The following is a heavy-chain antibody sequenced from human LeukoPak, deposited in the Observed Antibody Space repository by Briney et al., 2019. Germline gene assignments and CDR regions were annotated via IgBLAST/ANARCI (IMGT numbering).Heavy chain of an antibody. D-gene: IGHD3-22*01. Sequence: GGSLRLSCAASGFTFSSSAMSWVRQVPEKGLEWVSGISASGGSTYYADSVRGRFTISRDNSKNTLYLQMNSLRAEDTAVYYCAKDRWDSSGYLFDYWGQGTLVTVSS. V-gene: IGHV3-23*01. CDR2: ISASGGST. CDR3: AKDRWDSSGYLFDY. J-gene: IGHJ4*02. CDR1: GFTFSSSA.